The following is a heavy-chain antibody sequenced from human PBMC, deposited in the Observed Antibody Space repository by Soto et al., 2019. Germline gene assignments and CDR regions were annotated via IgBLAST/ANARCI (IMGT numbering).Heavy chain of an antibody. Sequence: EVQQLESGGGLVQPGGSLRLSCAASGFTFSSYAMSWVRQAPGKGLEWVSAISGSGGSTYYADSVKGRFTISRDNSKNTLYLQMNSLTAEDTAVYYCAKSVVVVIAAWGYWGQGTLVTVSS. CDR2: ISGSGGST. V-gene: IGHV3-23*01. D-gene: IGHD2-15*01. J-gene: IGHJ4*02. CDR1: GFTFSSYA. CDR3: AKSVVVVIAAWGY.